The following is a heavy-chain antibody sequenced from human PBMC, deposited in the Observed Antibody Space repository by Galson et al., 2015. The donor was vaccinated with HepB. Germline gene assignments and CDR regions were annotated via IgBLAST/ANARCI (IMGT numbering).Heavy chain of an antibody. D-gene: IGHD2-15*01. V-gene: IGHV6-1*01. CDR3: ARGADSSSDI. CDR2: TYRGSN. CDR1: GDSVSNNHVA. J-gene: IGHJ3*02. Sequence: CAISGDSVSNNHVAWNWIRQSPSRGLEWLGRTYRGSNQYAASMRGRIAINSDTSTNQISLQLSSLTAEDTGLNYCARGADSSSDIWGQGTMVTVSS.